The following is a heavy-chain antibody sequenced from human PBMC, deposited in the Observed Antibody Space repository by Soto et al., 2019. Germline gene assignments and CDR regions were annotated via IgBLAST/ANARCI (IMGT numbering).Heavy chain of an antibody. D-gene: IGHD2-15*01. CDR1: GFTFSSYW. CDR2: INSDGSST. Sequence: GGSLRLSCAASGFTFSSYWMHWVRQAPGKGLVWVSRINSDGSSTSYADSVKGRFTISRDNAKNTLYLQMNSLRAEDTAVYYCARGIVLSPPFDPWGQGTQVTVSS. V-gene: IGHV3-74*01. CDR3: ARGIVLSPPFDP. J-gene: IGHJ5*02.